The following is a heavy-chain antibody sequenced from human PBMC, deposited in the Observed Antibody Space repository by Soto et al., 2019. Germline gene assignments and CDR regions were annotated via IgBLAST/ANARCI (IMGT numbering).Heavy chain of an antibody. J-gene: IGHJ6*02. CDR1: GFTFSNYA. V-gene: IGHV3-23*01. CDR2: ISSSSSST. Sequence: GGSLRLSCAASGFTFSNYAMSWVRQAPGKGLEWVSSISSSSSSTYYADSVKGRFTMSRDNSKNTLYLQMNSLTAEDTAVYYCAKDPRRGYGMDGWGRGTTVTVSS. CDR3: AKDPRRGYGMDG.